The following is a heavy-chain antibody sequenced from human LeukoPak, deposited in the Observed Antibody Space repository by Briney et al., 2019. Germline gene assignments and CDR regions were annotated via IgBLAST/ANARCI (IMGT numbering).Heavy chain of an antibody. CDR1: GGSFSGYY. CDR2: INHSGST. CDR3: ARALRYYDFWSGYYTGSCLDY. D-gene: IGHD3-3*01. Sequence: PSETLSLTCAVYGGSFSGYYWSWIRQPPGKGLEWIGEINHSGSTNYNPSLKSRVTISVDTSKNQFSLKLSSVTAADTAVYYCARALRYYDFWSGYYTGSCLDYWGQGTLVTVSS. V-gene: IGHV4-34*01. J-gene: IGHJ4*02.